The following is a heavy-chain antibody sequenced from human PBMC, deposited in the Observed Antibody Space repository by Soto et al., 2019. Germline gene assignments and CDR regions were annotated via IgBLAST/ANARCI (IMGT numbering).Heavy chain of an antibody. CDR2: ISSSGSTI. CDR1: GFTFSSYE. Sequence: GGSLRLSCAASGFTFSSYEMNWVRQAPGKGLEWVSYISSSGSTIYYADSVKGRFTISRDNAKNSLYLQMNSLRAEDTAVYYCARYLVGATSGYDYYYYYGMDVWGQGTTVTVSS. D-gene: IGHD1-26*01. V-gene: IGHV3-48*03. J-gene: IGHJ6*02. CDR3: ARYLVGATSGYDYYYYYGMDV.